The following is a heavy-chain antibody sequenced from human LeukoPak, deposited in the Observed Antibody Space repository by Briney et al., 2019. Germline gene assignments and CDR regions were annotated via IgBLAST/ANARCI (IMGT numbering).Heavy chain of an antibody. CDR1: GFTFSSYW. D-gene: IGHD1-1*01. V-gene: IGHV3-23*01. CDR2: ISGGGGKT. Sequence: GGSLRLSCAASGFTFSSYWMHWVRHAPGKGLERVSAISGGGGKTYYTDSVKGRFTISRDNSKNMLYLQKNSLRAEDTAVYYCAKETDRPAGVFENWGQGTRVTVSS. J-gene: IGHJ4*02. CDR3: AKETDRPAGVFEN.